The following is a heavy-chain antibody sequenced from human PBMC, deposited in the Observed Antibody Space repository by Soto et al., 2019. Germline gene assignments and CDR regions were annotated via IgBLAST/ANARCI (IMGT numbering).Heavy chain of an antibody. CDR2: ITDVGDRT. CDR3: VKGPAFYDSSSFDY. Sequence: PGGSLRLSCSASGFTFSSYAMHWVRQAPGKGLEYVSAITDVGDRTYYADSVKGRFTISRDNSKNTPYLQMSSLRPEDTAVYYCVKGPAFYDSSSFDYWGQGTLVTVSS. CDR1: GFTFSSYA. D-gene: IGHD3-22*01. V-gene: IGHV3-64D*06. J-gene: IGHJ4*02.